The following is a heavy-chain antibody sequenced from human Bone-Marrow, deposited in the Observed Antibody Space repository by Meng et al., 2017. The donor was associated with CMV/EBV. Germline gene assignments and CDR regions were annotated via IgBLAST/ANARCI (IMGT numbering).Heavy chain of an antibody. Sequence: ASVKVSCKASGYTFTSYGISWVRQAPGQGLEWMGWISAYNGNTNYAQKLQGRVTMTTDTSTSTAYMELRSLRSDDTAVYYCARDPAVAGFPYHYYYGMDVWGQGPTVTVYS. D-gene: IGHD6-19*01. CDR1: GYTFTSYG. J-gene: IGHJ6*02. V-gene: IGHV1-18*01. CDR3: ARDPAVAGFPYHYYYGMDV. CDR2: ISAYNGNT.